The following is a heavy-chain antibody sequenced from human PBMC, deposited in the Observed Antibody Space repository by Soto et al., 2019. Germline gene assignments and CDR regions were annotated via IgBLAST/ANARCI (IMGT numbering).Heavy chain of an antibody. D-gene: IGHD6-19*01. V-gene: IGHV1-8*01. Sequence: QVQLVQSGAEVKQPGASVKVSCTFTSYDINWVRQAAGQGLEWMAWMNPNSGDTRYAQQFQGRVTMTRDTSKFTAYMELSNLRSEDTAVYYCARGPGSSDWRFSYYYMDVWDQGTTVTVSS. J-gene: IGHJ6*02. CDR3: ARGPGSSDWRFSYYYMDV. CDR1: FTSYD. CDR2: MNPNSGDT.